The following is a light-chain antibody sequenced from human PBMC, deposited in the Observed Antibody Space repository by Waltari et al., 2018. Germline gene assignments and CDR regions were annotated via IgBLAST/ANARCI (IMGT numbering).Light chain of an antibody. J-gene: IGLJ3*02. V-gene: IGLV2-23*02. CDR3: CSYASDITLV. Sequence: QSALSQPASVSGSPGQSITISCTGTSSDVGSYKLVSWYQQHPGKVPKLIIFEVIKRPAGVSNRFSGSKSGNTASLTISGLQPEDEADYYCCSYASDITLVFGGGTKLTVL. CDR2: EVI. CDR1: SSDVGSYKL.